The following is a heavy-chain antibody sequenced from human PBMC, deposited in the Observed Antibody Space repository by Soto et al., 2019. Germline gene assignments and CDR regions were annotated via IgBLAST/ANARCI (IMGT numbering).Heavy chain of an antibody. CDR1: GGSISSGGYY. D-gene: IGHD3-10*01. Sequence: QVQLQESGPGLVKPSQTLSLTCTVSGGSISSGGYYWSWIRQHPGKGLEWIGYIYYSGSTYYNPSLKSRVTISVDTANNQFSLKLSSVTAADTAVYYCARGAMVRGANPYWGQGTLVTVSS. J-gene: IGHJ4*02. CDR2: IYYSGST. V-gene: IGHV4-31*03. CDR3: ARGAMVRGANPY.